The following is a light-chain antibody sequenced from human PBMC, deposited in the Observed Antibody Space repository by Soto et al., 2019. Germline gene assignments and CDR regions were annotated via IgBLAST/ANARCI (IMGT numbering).Light chain of an antibody. J-gene: IGLJ1*01. CDR3: QSYDNSLSGSEV. V-gene: IGLV1-40*01. CDR2: GNG. CDR1: SSNIGAGHD. Sequence: QAVVTQPPSVSGAPGQRVTISCTGSSSNIGAGHDVHWYQQLPGTAPKLLLYGNGNRPSGVPDRFSGSKSGTSASLAITGLQADDEADYYCQSYDNSLSGSEVFGTGTKVTVL.